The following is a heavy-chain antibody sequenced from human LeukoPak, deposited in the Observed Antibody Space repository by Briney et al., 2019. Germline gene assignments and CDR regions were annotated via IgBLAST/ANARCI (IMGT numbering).Heavy chain of an antibody. Sequence: ASVKVSCKAPGYTFTNYGFTWVRQAPGQGLEWMGWISAYNGNTNYAQKLQGRVTMTTDTSTRTAYMELRSLRSDDTAVYYCARDYCSSTSCYFDYWGQGTLVTVSS. CDR3: ARDYCSSTSCYFDY. CDR2: ISAYNGNT. J-gene: IGHJ4*02. D-gene: IGHD2-2*01. CDR1: GYTFTNYG. V-gene: IGHV1-18*04.